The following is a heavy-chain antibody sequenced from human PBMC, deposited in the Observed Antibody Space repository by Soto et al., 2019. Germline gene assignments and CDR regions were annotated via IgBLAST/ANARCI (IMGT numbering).Heavy chain of an antibody. Sequence: QVQLQQSGPGLVKPSQTLSLTCAISGDSVSSNSAAWNWIRQSPSRGLEWLGRTYYRSKWYYDYAVSVKRRITINPDTSKNQCSLQLNSVTPEDAAVYYCAKQRAITATTPSYCGVDVWGQGTTVTVSS. CDR3: AKQRAITATTPSYCGVDV. V-gene: IGHV6-1*01. J-gene: IGHJ6*02. CDR1: GDSVSSNSAA. CDR2: TYYRSKWYY. D-gene: IGHD1-7*01.